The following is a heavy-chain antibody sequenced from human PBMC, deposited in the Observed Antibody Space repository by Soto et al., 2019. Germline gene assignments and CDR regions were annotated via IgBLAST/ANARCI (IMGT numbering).Heavy chain of an antibody. CDR3: ARDTITMVRGVNVDP. CDR2: IIPILGIA. J-gene: IGHJ5*02. CDR1: GGTFSSYT. D-gene: IGHD3-10*01. V-gene: IGHV1-69*04. Sequence: SVKVSCKASGGTFSSYTISWVRQAPGQGLEWMGRIIPILGIANYAQKFQGRVTITADKSTSTAYMELSSLRSEDTAVYYCARDTITMVRGVNVDPWGQGTLVTVSS.